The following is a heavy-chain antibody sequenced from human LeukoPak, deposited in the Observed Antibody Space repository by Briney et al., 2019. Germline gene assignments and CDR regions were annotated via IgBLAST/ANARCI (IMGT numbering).Heavy chain of an antibody. D-gene: IGHD3-10*01. CDR1: GFTFSSYG. CDR2: ISYDGSNE. Sequence: GGSLRLSCAASGFTFSSYGMHWGRQAPGKGLEWVAVISYDGSNEYYADSVKGRFTISRDNSKNTLYLQMNSLRAEDTAVYYCAKSPGGYFDLWGRGTLVTVSS. CDR3: AKSPGGYFDL. J-gene: IGHJ2*01. V-gene: IGHV3-30*18.